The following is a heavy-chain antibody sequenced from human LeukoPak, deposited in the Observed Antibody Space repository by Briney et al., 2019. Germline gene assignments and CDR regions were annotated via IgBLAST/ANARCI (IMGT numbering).Heavy chain of an antibody. CDR3: ARVTYGSGTYGAFDY. J-gene: IGHJ4*02. Sequence: GGSLRLSCAASGFTFSNYDMHWVRQAPGKGLEWVAFIRYDGSNQYYADSVKGRFTISRDNSKNTLYLQMNSLRAEDTAVYYCARVTYGSGTYGAFDYWGQGTLVTVSS. V-gene: IGHV3-30*02. CDR2: IRYDGSNQ. D-gene: IGHD3-10*01. CDR1: GFTFSNYD.